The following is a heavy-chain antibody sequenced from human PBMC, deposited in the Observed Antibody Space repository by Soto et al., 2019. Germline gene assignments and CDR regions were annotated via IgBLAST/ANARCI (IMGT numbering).Heavy chain of an antibody. CDR1: GYSFTSYW. J-gene: IGHJ6*02. D-gene: IGHD4-17*01. CDR3: ARLSTDDYGGHYYYYGMDV. Sequence: LKISCKGSGYSFTSYWISWVRQMPGKGLEWMGRIDPSDSYTNYSPSFQGHVTISADKSISTAYLQWSSLKASDTAMYYCARLSTDDYGGHYYYYGMDVWGQGTTVTVSS. CDR2: IDPSDSYT. V-gene: IGHV5-10-1*01.